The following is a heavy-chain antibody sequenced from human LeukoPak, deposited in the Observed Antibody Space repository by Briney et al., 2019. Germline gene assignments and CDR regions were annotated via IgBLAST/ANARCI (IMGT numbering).Heavy chain of an antibody. CDR3: ARGGDYGDYFDY. V-gene: IGHV3-21*01. D-gene: IGHD4-17*01. CDR2: MSSSSGYI. J-gene: IGHJ4*02. Sequence: PGGSLRLSCAASGFTFSSYRMNWVRQAPGKGLEWVSSMSSSSGYIYSADSLKGRFTISRDNAKNSLYLQMNSLRAEDTAVYYCARGGDYGDYFDYWGQGTLVTVSS. CDR1: GFTFSSYR.